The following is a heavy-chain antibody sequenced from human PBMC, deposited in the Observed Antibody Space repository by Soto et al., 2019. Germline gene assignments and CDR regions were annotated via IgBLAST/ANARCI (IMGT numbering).Heavy chain of an antibody. J-gene: IGHJ4*02. CDR3: ARDPPMGIAAAMYYFDY. Sequence: ASVKVSCKASGYTFTSYYMHWVRQAPGQGLEWMGIINPSGGSTSYAQKFQGRVTMTRDTSTSTVYMELSSLRSEDTAVYYCARDPPMGIAAAMYYFDYWGQGTLVTVSS. V-gene: IGHV1-46*03. CDR2: INPSGGST. CDR1: GYTFTSYY. D-gene: IGHD6-13*01.